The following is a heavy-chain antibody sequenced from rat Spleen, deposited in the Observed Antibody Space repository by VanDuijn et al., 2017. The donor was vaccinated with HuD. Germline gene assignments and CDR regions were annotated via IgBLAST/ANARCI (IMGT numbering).Heavy chain of an antibody. V-gene: IGHV5-29*01. CDR3: VRHWGY. CDR2: VNYDGIST. J-gene: IGHJ2*01. CDR1: GFTFSDYY. Sequence: EVQLVESDGGLVQPGRSLKLSCAASGFTFSDYYMAWVRQAPTKGLEWVATVNYDGISTSYRDSVKGRFTISRDNAKSTLYLQMDSLRSEDTATYYCVRHWGYWGQGVMVTVSS. D-gene: IGHD4-6*01.